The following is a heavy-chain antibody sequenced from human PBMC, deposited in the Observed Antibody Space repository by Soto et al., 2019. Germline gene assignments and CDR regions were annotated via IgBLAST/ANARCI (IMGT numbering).Heavy chain of an antibody. CDR1: GFTFDDYG. D-gene: IGHD3-3*01. V-gene: IGHV3-20*01. Sequence: EVQLVESGGGVVRPGGSLRLSCAASGFTFDDYGMSWVRQAPGKGLEWVSGINWNGGSTGYADSVKGRFTISRDNAKNSLYLQMNSLRAEDTALYHCARDRRVTIFGVGRDAFDIWGQGPMVTVSS. CDR3: ARDRRVTIFGVGRDAFDI. CDR2: INWNGGST. J-gene: IGHJ3*02.